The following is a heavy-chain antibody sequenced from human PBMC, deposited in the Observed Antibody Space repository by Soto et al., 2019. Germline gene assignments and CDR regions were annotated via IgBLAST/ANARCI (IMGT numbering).Heavy chain of an antibody. CDR3: AKGLRRLLRTQYYYGLDV. V-gene: IGHV3-74*01. J-gene: IGHJ6*02. Sequence: GGSLRLSCTASGFTFSMYWMHWVRQVPGKGPEWVSRISDDGSRADYADSVKGRFTVSRDNSKRTLSLQMNSLTEEDTAIYYCAKGLRRLLRTQYYYGLDVWGRGTKVTVSS. D-gene: IGHD3-16*01. CDR1: GFTFSMYW. CDR2: ISDDGSRA.